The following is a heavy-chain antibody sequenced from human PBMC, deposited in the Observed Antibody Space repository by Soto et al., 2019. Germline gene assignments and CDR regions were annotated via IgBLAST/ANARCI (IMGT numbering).Heavy chain of an antibody. D-gene: IGHD3-10*01. CDR1: GSVFRSGR. Sequence: PGGCERHSVVEGGSVFRSGRSNSDHQAQGKGLEWVAVIWYDGSNKDYADSVKGRFTISRDNSKNTLYLQMNSLRAEDTAVYYCARDRGPRHQKNYFDYWGQGTLVTVSS. J-gene: IGHJ4*02. V-gene: IGHV3-33*01. CDR2: IWYDGSNK. CDR3: ARDRGPRHQKNYFDY.